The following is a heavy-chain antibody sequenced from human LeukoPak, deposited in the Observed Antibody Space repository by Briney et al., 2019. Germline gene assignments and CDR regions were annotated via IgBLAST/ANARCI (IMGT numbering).Heavy chain of an antibody. D-gene: IGHD4-17*01. CDR2: ISGSGGST. V-gene: IGHV3-23*01. CDR3: ARAHDYGDYVQAPVDY. J-gene: IGHJ4*02. Sequence: GGSLRLSCAASGFTFSSYAMSWVRQAPGKGLEWVSAISGSGGSTYYADSVKGRFTISRDNSKNTLYLQMNSLRAEDTAVYYCARAHDYGDYVQAPVDYWGQGTLVTVSS. CDR1: GFTFSSYA.